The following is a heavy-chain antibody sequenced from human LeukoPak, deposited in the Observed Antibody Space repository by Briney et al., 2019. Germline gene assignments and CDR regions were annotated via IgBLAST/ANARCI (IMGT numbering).Heavy chain of an antibody. CDR3: ARGELLPDY. Sequence: ASVKVSCKASGYTLTSYYMPWVRQAPGQGLEWMGKINPSDGITNYAQKFQGRVTMTRDTSTSTVYMELSSLRSEDTTVYYCARGELLPDYWGQGTLVTVSS. J-gene: IGHJ4*02. CDR1: GYTLTSYY. V-gene: IGHV1-46*01. D-gene: IGHD1-26*01. CDR2: INPSDGIT.